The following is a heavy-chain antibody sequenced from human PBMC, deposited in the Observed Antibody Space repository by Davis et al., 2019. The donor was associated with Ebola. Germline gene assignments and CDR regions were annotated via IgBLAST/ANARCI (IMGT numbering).Heavy chain of an antibody. CDR2: INHSGST. CDR1: GGSISSSSYY. V-gene: IGHV4-39*01. Sequence: SETLSLTCTVSGGSISSSSYYWGWIRQPPGKGLEWIGEINHSGSTNYNPSLKSRVSISVDTSKNQFSLKMRSVTAADTAVYYCARGHSYGSMVYGVDVWGQGTTVSVSS. CDR3: ARGHSYGSMVYGVDV. J-gene: IGHJ6*02. D-gene: IGHD5-18*01.